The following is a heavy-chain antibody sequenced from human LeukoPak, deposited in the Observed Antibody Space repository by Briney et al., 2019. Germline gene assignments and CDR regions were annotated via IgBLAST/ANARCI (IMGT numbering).Heavy chain of an antibody. J-gene: IGHJ4*02. Sequence: ASVKVSCKASGYTFTSYDINWVRQATGQGLEWMGWMNPNSGNTGYAQKFQGRVTMTRNTSISTAYMELSSLRSDDTAVYYCARDSPLGATGSYWGQGTLVTVSS. CDR1: GYTFTSYD. CDR3: ARDSPLGATGSY. D-gene: IGHD2-15*01. CDR2: MNPNSGNT. V-gene: IGHV1-8*01.